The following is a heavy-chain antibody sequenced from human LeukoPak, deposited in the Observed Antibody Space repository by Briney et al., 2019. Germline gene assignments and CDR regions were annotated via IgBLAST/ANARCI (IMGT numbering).Heavy chain of an antibody. CDR2: IYYSWST. Sequence: SETLSLTRSLSGFISRFLRGWIRQAPGKGLELGWYIYYSWSTNYKPPPQRRVTILVDTSKNQFSLQVGSVTAPDPAVYYCASAGVYSMDVWGQGTTATDCS. J-gene: IGHJ6*02. V-gene: IGHV4-59*03. CDR3: ASAGVYSMDV. D-gene: IGHD3-10*01. CDR1: GFISRFL.